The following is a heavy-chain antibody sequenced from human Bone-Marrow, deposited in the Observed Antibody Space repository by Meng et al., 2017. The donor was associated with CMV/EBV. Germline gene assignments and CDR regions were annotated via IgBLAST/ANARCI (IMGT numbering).Heavy chain of an antibody. CDR3: ASTTDYTYGYGMDF. CDR2: MYPEDSDI. J-gene: IGHJ6*02. V-gene: IGHV5-51*01. D-gene: IGHD5-18*01. Sequence: GGSLRLSCKGSGYTFTSYWIGWVRQMPGKGLEWMGIMYPEDSDIRYSPSFQGQVTISADKSTSTAYLQWSSLKASDTAMYHCASTTDYTYGYGMDFWGQGTTVTVSS. CDR1: GYTFTSYW.